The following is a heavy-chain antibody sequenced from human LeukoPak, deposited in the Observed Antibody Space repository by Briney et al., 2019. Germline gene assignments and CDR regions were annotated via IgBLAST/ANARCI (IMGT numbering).Heavy chain of an antibody. CDR2: IRSSSSYI. CDR1: GFTSSSYS. D-gene: IGHD3-10*02. Sequence: GGSLRLSCAASGFTSSSYSMSWVRPAPGKGLEWVSSIRSSSSYIYYADSVKGRFTISRDNAKNSLYLQMNSLRAEDTAVYYCAELGITMIGGVWGKGTTVTVSS. J-gene: IGHJ6*04. V-gene: IGHV3-21*01. CDR3: AELGITMIGGV.